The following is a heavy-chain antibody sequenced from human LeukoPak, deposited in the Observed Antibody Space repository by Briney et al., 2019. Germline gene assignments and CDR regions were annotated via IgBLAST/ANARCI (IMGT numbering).Heavy chain of an antibody. J-gene: IGHJ4*02. Sequence: SVKVSCKASGGTFSSYATSWVRQAPGQGLEWMGGIIPIFGTVNYAQKFQGRVTITADESTSTAYMELSSLRSEDTAVYYCARDRDYSNPNFNYWGQGTLVTVSS. CDR2: IIPIFGTV. CDR3: ARDRDYSNPNFNY. V-gene: IGHV1-69*01. CDR1: GGTFSSYA. D-gene: IGHD4-11*01.